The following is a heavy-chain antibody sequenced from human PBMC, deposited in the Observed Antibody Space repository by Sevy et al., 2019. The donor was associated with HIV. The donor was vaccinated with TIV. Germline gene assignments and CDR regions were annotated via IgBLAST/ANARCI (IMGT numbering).Heavy chain of an antibody. Sequence: GGSLRLSCAASGFTFSSYWMSWVRQAPGKGMEWVANIKQDGSEKYYVDSVKGRFTISRDNAKNSLYLQMNSLRAEDTAVYYCARDHWLDAFDIWGQGTMVTVSS. D-gene: IGHD6-19*01. CDR2: IKQDGSEK. V-gene: IGHV3-7*01. J-gene: IGHJ3*02. CDR1: GFTFSSYW. CDR3: ARDHWLDAFDI.